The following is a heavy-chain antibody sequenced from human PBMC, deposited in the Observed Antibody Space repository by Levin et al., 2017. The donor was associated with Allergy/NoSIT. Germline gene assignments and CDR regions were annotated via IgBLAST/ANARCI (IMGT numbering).Heavy chain of an antibody. CDR2: VYNSGFT. CDR3: ARYHSTYGAFDY. J-gene: IGHJ4*02. D-gene: IGHD4-11*01. V-gene: IGHV4-59*01. Sequence: SETLSLTCTVSGGSISSYYWSWIRQPPGKGLEWIGYVYNSGFTNYNPSLKSRVTISVDTSKNQFSLRLSSVTAADTAVYYCARYHSTYGAFDYWGQGTLVTVSS. CDR1: GGSISSYY.